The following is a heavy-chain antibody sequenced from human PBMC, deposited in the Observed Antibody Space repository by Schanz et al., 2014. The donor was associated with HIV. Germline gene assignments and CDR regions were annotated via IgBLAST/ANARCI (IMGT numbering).Heavy chain of an antibody. Sequence: QVQLVQSGAEVKKPGSSVKVSCKASGGTFSSYAITWVRPAPGQGLEWMGGITPIFGTANYAQKFQGRVTITADESTSTAYMELSSLRSEDTAVYYCATSTPYLYDPDAFDIWGQGTLVTVSS. D-gene: IGHD3-16*01. V-gene: IGHV1-69*01. CDR2: ITPIFGTA. CDR1: GGTFSSYA. CDR3: ATSTPYLYDPDAFDI. J-gene: IGHJ3*02.